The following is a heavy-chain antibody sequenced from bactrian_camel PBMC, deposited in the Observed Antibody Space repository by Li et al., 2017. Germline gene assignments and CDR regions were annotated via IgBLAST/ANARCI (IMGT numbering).Heavy chain of an antibody. CDR3: AADFAPIACRVGRTPELNDYNI. Sequence: HVQLVESGGGSVLAGGSLNLSCAASGDTYSGMCMAWFRQAPGKEREEVAHIDSKGIMTYAKSVEGRFTISQDNRKNTVFLQMNTLEPEDTAMYYCAADFAPIACRVGRTPELNDYNIWGQGTQVTVS. CDR2: IDSKGIM. CDR1: GDTYSGMC. V-gene: IGHV3S53*01. D-gene: IGHD4*01. J-gene: IGHJ4*01.